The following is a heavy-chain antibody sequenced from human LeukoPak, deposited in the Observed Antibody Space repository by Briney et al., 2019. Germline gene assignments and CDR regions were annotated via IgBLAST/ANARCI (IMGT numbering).Heavy chain of an antibody. CDR1: GFTFSSYG. D-gene: IGHD1-14*01. V-gene: IGHV3-21*01. Sequence: GGSLRLSCAASGFTFSSYGMHWVRQAPGKGLEWVSVISGSGGNTSYADSVKGRFTISRDNAKNSLYLQMNSLRAEDTAVYYCARDFSSPAYNNIWGKGTTVTVSS. CDR2: ISGSGGNT. CDR3: ARDFSSPAYNNI. J-gene: IGHJ6*04.